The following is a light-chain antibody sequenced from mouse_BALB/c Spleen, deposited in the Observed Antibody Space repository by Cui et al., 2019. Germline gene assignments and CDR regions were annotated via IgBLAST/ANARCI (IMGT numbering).Light chain of an antibody. Sequence: QIVLTHSPAIMSASLGEELTLTCSASSSVSYMHWYQQKSGTSPKLLIYSTSNLASGVPSRFSGSGSGTFYSLTISSVEAEDAADYYCHQWSSWTFGGGTKLEIK. CDR3: HQWSSWT. J-gene: IGKJ1*01. V-gene: IGKV4-80*01. CDR2: STS. CDR1: SSVSY.